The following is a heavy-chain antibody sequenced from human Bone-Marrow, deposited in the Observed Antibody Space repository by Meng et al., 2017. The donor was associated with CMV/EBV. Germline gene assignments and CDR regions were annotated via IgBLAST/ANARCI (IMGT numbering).Heavy chain of an antibody. J-gene: IGHJ4*02. V-gene: IGHV3-30*02. D-gene: IGHD3-22*01. CDR1: GFTFSSYG. CDR2: IRYDGSNK. CDR3: AKERYYYDSSGPGVDY. Sequence: GGSLRLSCAASGFTFSSYGMHWVRQAPGKGLEWVAFIRYDGSNKYYADSVKGRFTISRDNSKNTLYLQMNSLRAEDTAVYYCAKERYYYDSSGPGVDYWGQGTLVTFSS.